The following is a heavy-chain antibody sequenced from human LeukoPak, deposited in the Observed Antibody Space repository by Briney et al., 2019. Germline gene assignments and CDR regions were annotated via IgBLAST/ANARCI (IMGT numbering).Heavy chain of an antibody. CDR1: GYAFTSYD. V-gene: IGHV1-8*01. D-gene: IGHD6-13*01. Sequence: ASVKVSFKASGYAFTSYDINWVRQATGQGLEWMGWMNPNSGNTGYAQKFQGRVTMTRNTSISTAYMELSSLRSEDTAVYYCASVPSSWYPQGNDGHHDYWGQGTLVTVSS. J-gene: IGHJ4*02. CDR2: MNPNSGNT. CDR3: ASVPSSWYPQGNDGHHDY.